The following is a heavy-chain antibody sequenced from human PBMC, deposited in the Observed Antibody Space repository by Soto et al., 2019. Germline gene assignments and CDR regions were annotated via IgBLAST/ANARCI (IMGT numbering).Heavy chain of an antibody. J-gene: IGHJ6*02. CDR2: IDPSDSYT. D-gene: IGHD2-2*02. V-gene: IGHV5-10-1*01. CDR1: GYSFTSYW. Sequence: GESLKISCKGSGYSFTSYWISWVRQMPGEGLEWMGRIDPSDSYTNYSPSFQGHVTISADKSISTAYLQWSSLKASDTAMYYCARPHCSSTSCYSYGMDVWGQGTTVTVSS. CDR3: ARPHCSSTSCYSYGMDV.